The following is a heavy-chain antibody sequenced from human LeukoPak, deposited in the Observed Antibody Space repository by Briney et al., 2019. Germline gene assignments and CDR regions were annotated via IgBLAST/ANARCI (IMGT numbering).Heavy chain of an antibody. J-gene: IGHJ4*02. D-gene: IGHD2-2*01. CDR2: IKTDGSST. CDR1: GFTFSSYW. V-gene: IGHV3-74*01. Sequence: PGGSLRLSCAASGFTFSSYWMHWVRQAPGKGLVWVSRIKTDGSSTDYADSVKGRFTISRDNAKNTMYLQMNSLRAEDTAVYYCARGKYARSIVVVPAAYDYWGQGTLVTVSS. CDR3: ARGKYARSIVVVPAAYDY.